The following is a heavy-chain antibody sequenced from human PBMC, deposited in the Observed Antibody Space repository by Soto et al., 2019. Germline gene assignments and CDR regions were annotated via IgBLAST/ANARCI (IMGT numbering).Heavy chain of an antibody. V-gene: IGHV5-51*01. Sequence: GESLKISCQASGHSFPSYCMGWVRQMPGKGLEWMGIICPGDSDTTYSPSFQGQVTISANKSIKTAYLQWSSVKASDTAMYYCFVSYYYGSRSYYHLRAFAIWGQGTTVTVSS. J-gene: IGHJ3*02. CDR1: GHSFPSYC. CDR3: FVSYYYGSRSYYHLRAFAI. D-gene: IGHD3-10*01. CDR2: ICPGDSDT.